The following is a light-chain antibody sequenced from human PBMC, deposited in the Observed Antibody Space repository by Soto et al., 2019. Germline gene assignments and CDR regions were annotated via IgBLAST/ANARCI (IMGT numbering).Light chain of an antibody. CDR2: LAS. J-gene: IGKJ1*01. CDR3: LQYYNFSWT. Sequence: DIQMTQSPSTLSGSVGDRVTITCRASQTISSWLAWYQQKPGKAPKLLIYLASTLHSGVPSSFSGSGSGTDISFTISSLQPDDFATYYCLQYYNFSWTFGQGTKVDIK. CDR1: QTISSW. V-gene: IGKV1-5*01.